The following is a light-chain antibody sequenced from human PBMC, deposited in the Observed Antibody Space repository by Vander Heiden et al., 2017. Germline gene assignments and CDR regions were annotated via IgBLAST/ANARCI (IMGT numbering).Light chain of an antibody. CDR3: SSYTSSSTMV. CDR2: DVR. Sequence: QSALTQPASVSGSPGQSITISCTGTSSDVGGYNYVSWYQQHPGIAPKLLIYDVRNRPSGLSNRFSGSKSGNTASLTISGLQAEDEADYYCSSYTSSSTMVFGGGTKLTGL. V-gene: IGLV2-14*01. J-gene: IGLJ2*01. CDR1: SSDVGGYNY.